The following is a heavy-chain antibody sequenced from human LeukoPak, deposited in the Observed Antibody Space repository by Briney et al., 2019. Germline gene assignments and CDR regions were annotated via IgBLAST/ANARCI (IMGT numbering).Heavy chain of an antibody. D-gene: IGHD2-2*01. CDR2: IYYSGST. CDR1: GGSMNSGDYY. CDR3: ARAAGYCSSTSCWFYYYGMDV. V-gene: IGHV4-30-4*01. Sequence: KSSETLSLTCTVSGGSMNSGDYYWSWIRQPPGKGLEWIGYIYYSGSTYYNPSLKSRVTISVDTSKNQFSLKLSSVTAADTAVYYCARAAGYCSSTSCWFYYYGMDVWGQGTTVTVSS. J-gene: IGHJ6*02.